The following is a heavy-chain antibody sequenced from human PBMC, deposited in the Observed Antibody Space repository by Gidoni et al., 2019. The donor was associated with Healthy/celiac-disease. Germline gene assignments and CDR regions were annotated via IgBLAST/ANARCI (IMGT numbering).Heavy chain of an antibody. CDR2: LSSSSSYI. Sequence: EVQLVGSGGGLVKPGGSLSLACAASGFTFSSYSMNWDRQAPGKGLEWVSSLSSSSSYIYYADSVKGRFTISRDNAKNSLYLQMNSLRAEDTAVYYCARAGAGGDYWGQGTLVTVSS. V-gene: IGHV3-21*01. CDR3: ARAGAGGDY. J-gene: IGHJ4*02. CDR1: GFTFSSYS. D-gene: IGHD3-16*01.